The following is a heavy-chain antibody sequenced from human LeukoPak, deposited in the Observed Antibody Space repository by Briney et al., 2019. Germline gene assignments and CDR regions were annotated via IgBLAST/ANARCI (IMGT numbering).Heavy chain of an antibody. Sequence: GGSLRLSCAASGFTFSNYWMSWVRQAPGEGLEWVANIKEDGSEKYYVDSVKGRFTISRDNARNSLYLQMNSLRAEDTAVYYGASGRQLGYWGQGTLVTVSS. J-gene: IGHJ4*02. CDR1: GFTFSNYW. CDR3: ASGRQLGY. CDR2: IKEDGSEK. V-gene: IGHV3-7*01. D-gene: IGHD6-13*01.